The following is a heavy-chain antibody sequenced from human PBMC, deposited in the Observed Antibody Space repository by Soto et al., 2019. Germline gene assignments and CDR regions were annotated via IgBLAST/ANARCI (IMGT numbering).Heavy chain of an antibody. J-gene: IGHJ4*02. CDR1: GYTFTGFY. D-gene: IGHD5-18*01. Sequence: ASVKFSCKASGYTFTGFYMHWVRQAPGQGLEWMGWINPNTGGTDYAQKFQGRVTMTRDTSISAAYMELSRLTFDDTAMYYCASGGVSYGLFDYWGQGTLVTVSS. V-gene: IGHV1-2*02. CDR2: INPNTGGT. CDR3: ASGGVSYGLFDY.